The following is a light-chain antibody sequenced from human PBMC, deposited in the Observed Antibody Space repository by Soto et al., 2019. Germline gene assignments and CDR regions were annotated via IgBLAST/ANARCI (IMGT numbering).Light chain of an antibody. Sequence: SYELTQPPSVSVAPGQTARITCGGDNIGSKNVHWYQQKSGQAPVLVVYDESDRPSGIPERFSGSNSRDMATLTISRVEAGDEADYYCQVWDRLSDSVFGSGTKVTVL. CDR1: NIGSKN. CDR3: QVWDRLSDSV. V-gene: IGLV3-21*02. CDR2: DES. J-gene: IGLJ1*01.